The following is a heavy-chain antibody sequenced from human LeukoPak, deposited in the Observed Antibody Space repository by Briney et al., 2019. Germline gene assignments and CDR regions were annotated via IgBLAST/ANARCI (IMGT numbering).Heavy chain of an antibody. CDR3: ATSGGYLTSTIDY. Sequence: QAGGSLRLSCAASGFTFSTYGMHWVRQAPGKGLEWVAVISNDGSKRYYADSVKGRFTVSRDNSKKTLYLQMNSPRAEDTAVYYCATSGGYLTSTIDYWGQGTLVTVSS. CDR1: GFTFSTYG. V-gene: IGHV3-30*03. J-gene: IGHJ4*02. D-gene: IGHD5-18*01. CDR2: ISNDGSKR.